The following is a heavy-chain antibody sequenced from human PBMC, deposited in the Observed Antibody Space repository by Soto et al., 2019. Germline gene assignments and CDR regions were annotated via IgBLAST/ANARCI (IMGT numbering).Heavy chain of an antibody. CDR3: ANRGNPLMDV. Sequence: ASVKFSCKTSNYNFDSDGITWVRQAPGQVLECMVWIYVSNGYTNYXXKFEDRVXXTTDTSTRTVXMELRXVRSDDTAVYYCANRGNPLMDVWCQGTTVTVSS. V-gene: IGHV1-18*01. CDR2: IYVSNGYT. J-gene: IGHJ6*02. CDR1: NYNFDSDG.